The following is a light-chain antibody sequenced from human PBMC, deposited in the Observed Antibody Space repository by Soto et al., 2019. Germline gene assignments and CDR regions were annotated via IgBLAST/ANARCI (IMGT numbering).Light chain of an antibody. CDR2: LNIDGSH. J-gene: IGLJ2*01. V-gene: IGLV4-69*01. Sequence: QLVLTQSPSASASLGASVKLTCTLSSGHSSYAIAWHQQQPEKGPRYLMNLNIDGSHSKGDGIPDRFSGSSSGAERYLTISSLQSEDEADYYCQTWVTGIVVFGGGTMLTVL. CDR1: SGHSSYA. CDR3: QTWVTGIVV.